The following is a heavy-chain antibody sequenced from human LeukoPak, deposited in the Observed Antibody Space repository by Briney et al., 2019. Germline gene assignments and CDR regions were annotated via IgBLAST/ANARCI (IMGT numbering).Heavy chain of an antibody. V-gene: IGHV4-34*01. CDR1: GGSFSGYY. D-gene: IGHD3-10*01. J-gene: IGHJ4*02. CDR3: ARHGTPLRYGSGNYYKGAPFDY. CDR2: INHSGST. Sequence: SETLSLTCAVYGGSFSGYYWSWIRQPPGKGLEWIGEINHSGSTNYNPSLKSRVTISVDTSKNQFSLKLSSVTAADTAVYYCARHGTPLRYGSGNYYKGAPFDYWGQGTLVTVSS.